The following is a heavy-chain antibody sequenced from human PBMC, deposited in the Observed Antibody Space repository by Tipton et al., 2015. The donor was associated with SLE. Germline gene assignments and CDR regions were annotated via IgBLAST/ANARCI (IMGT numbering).Heavy chain of an antibody. CDR3: ANGYSSSWYYFDY. CDR2: ISWNSEKI. D-gene: IGHD6-13*01. V-gene: IGHV3-9*01. J-gene: IGHJ4*02. CDR1: GFTFDDYA. Sequence: SLRLSCAASGFTFDDYAMHWVRQAPGKGLEWVSGISWNSEKIDYADSVKGRFTISRDNSKNTLYLQMNSLRAEDTAVYYCANGYSSSWYYFDYWGQGTLVTVSS.